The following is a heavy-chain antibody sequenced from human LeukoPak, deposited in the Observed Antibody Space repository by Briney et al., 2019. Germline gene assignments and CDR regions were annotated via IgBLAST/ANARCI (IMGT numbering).Heavy chain of an antibody. V-gene: IGHV3-7*01. CDR2: IKQGGSDK. Sequence: GGSLRRSCAASGFTFSNYWVTWVRQAPGKGLEWVANIKQGGSDKYYVDSVKGRFSISRDNAKNSLYLQMNSLRAEDTAVYYCARQSGSHSYGMDVWGQGTTVTVYS. D-gene: IGHD1-26*01. CDR1: GFTFSNYW. J-gene: IGHJ6*02. CDR3: ARQSGSHSYGMDV.